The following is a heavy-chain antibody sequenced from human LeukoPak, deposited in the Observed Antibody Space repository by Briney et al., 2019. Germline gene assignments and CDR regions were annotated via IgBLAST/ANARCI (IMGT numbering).Heavy chain of an antibody. Sequence: GGSLRLSCAASGFTFSSYWMSWVRRAPGKGLEWGANIKEDGSEKYYADSVKGRFTISRDNAKNSLHLQMNSLRAEDTAVYYCARWNWFPDYWGQGTLVTVSS. CDR3: ARWNWFPDY. V-gene: IGHV3-7*01. J-gene: IGHJ4*02. CDR1: GFTFSSYW. D-gene: IGHD1-7*01. CDR2: IKEDGSEK.